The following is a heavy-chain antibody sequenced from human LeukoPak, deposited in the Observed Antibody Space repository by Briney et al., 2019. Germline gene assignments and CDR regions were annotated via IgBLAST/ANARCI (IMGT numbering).Heavy chain of an antibody. J-gene: IGHJ5*02. D-gene: IGHD5-24*01. Sequence: ASVKVSCKASGYTFTSYGISWVRQAPGQGLEWMGGIIPIFGTANYAQKFQGRVTITADESTSTAYMELSSLRSEDTAVYYCARDRSRWLQQATPDNWFDPWGQGTLVTVSS. CDR1: GYTFTSYG. CDR3: ARDRSRWLQQATPDNWFDP. CDR2: IIPIFGTA. V-gene: IGHV1-69*13.